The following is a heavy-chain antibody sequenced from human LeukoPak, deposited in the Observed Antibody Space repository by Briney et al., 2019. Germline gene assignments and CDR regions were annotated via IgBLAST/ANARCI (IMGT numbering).Heavy chain of an antibody. CDR1: GYTFTSYA. Sequence: ASVKVSGKASGYTFTSYAIHWVRQAPEQRLEWMGWISAGNGNTKYSQNFQGRVTFISNTSATTAFVELSSLRSEDAAVYYCARDSGSGNNDYWGQGTLVTVSS. CDR2: ISAGNGNT. D-gene: IGHD1-26*01. CDR3: ARDSGSGNNDY. J-gene: IGHJ4*02. V-gene: IGHV1-3*01.